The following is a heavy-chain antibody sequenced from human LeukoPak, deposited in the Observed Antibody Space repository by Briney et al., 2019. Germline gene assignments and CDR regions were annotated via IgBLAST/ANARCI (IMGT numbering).Heavy chain of an antibody. Sequence: SETLSLTCTVSGGSISSYYWSWIRQPPGKGLECFEYIYYSGSTNYNPSLKSRVSISVDTSKNQFSLKLNSVTAADTAVYYCARAPRAITFGGVIVPGYFDYWGQGTLVTVSS. CDR1: GGSISSYY. V-gene: IGHV4-59*12. J-gene: IGHJ4*02. CDR2: IYYSGST. CDR3: ARAPRAITFGGVIVPGYFDY. D-gene: IGHD3-16*02.